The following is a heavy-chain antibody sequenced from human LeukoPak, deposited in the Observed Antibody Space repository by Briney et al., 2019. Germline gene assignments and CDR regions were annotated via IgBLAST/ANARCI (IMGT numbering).Heavy chain of an antibody. CDR1: GYTFTGHY. D-gene: IGHD6-13*01. J-gene: IGHJ4*02. Sequence: GASVKVSCKASGYTFTGHYMHWVRQAPGQGLEWMGWINPNSGGTNYAQKFQGRVTMTRDTSITTAYMELPSLTSDDTAVYYCARGYSSPVPNFDYWGQGTLVTVSS. CDR2: INPNSGGT. CDR3: ARGYSSPVPNFDY. V-gene: IGHV1-2*02.